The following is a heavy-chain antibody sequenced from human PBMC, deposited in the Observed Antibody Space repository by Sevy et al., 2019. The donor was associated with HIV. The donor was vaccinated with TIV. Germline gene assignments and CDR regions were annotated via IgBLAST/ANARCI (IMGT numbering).Heavy chain of an antibody. Sequence: GGSLRLSCEVSGLSVTNNGMHWVRQAPGKGLEWVAVISYDGINKYYGDSVKGRFIISRDRSKNTLYLQMNILRIEDTAVYYCAKDFTGFYGVDVWGPGTTVTVSS. D-gene: IGHD3-9*01. CDR1: GLSVTNNG. CDR2: ISYDGINK. V-gene: IGHV3-30*18. CDR3: AKDFTGFYGVDV. J-gene: IGHJ6*02.